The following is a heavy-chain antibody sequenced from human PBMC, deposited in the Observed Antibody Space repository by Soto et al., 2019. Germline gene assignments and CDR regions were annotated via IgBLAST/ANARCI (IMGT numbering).Heavy chain of an antibody. D-gene: IGHD4-17*01. CDR1: GGSLSNYG. J-gene: IGHJ6*02. CDR3: ARGDATKIVVTTYYAMDV. V-gene: IGHV1-69*12. CDR2: IIPVFGTA. Sequence: QVQLVQSGAEVKKPGSSVKVSCKASGGSLSNYGISWVRQAPGQGLEWMGGIIPVFGTANYAQKFQGRVTSTAXEXTXIXXMDVTSLRSEATAVYYCARGDATKIVVTTYYAMDVWGQGTTVTVSS.